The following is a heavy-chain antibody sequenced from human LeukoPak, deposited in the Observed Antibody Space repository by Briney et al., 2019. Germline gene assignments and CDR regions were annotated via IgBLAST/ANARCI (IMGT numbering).Heavy chain of an antibody. Sequence: GASVKVSCKASGYTFTSYGVSWVRQAPGQGLEWMGWTSGCNGNTNYAQNFQGRVTMTTDTSTSTAYMELRSLRSDDTAVYYCAREELGTGTTWRGGSNYYGMDVWGQGTTVTVSS. CDR1: GYTFTSYG. CDR3: AREELGTGTTWRGGSNYYGMDV. CDR2: TSGCNGNT. V-gene: IGHV1-18*01. J-gene: IGHJ6*02. D-gene: IGHD1-1*01.